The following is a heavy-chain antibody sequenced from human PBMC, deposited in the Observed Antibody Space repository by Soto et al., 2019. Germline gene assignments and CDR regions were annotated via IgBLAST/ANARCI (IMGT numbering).Heavy chain of an antibody. Sequence: PSVKVSCKASGYTFTSYDINWVRQATGQGLEWMGWMNPNSGNTGYAQKFQGRVTMTRNTSISTAYMGLSSLRSEDTAVYYCARGRVDYGAYEVYYYYYYGMDVWGQGTTVTVS. CDR1: GYTFTSYD. CDR3: ARGRVDYGAYEVYYYYYYGMDV. V-gene: IGHV1-8*01. CDR2: MNPNSGNT. J-gene: IGHJ6*02. D-gene: IGHD4-17*01.